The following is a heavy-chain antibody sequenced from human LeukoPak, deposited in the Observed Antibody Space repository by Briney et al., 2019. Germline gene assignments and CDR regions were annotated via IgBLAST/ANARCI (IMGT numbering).Heavy chain of an antibody. V-gene: IGHV1-46*01. D-gene: IGHD2-15*01. J-gene: IGHJ6*02. CDR1: GYTFTTHY. CDR3: AGPGYCSGGSCYRRGEMDV. CDR2: INPSGGTT. Sequence: ASVKVSCKASGYTFTTHYMHWVRQAPGQGLEWMGIINPSGGTTNYAQKFQGRDTMTRDTSTSTAYMELSSLRSEDTAVYYCAGPGYCSGGSCYRRGEMDVWGQGITVTVSS.